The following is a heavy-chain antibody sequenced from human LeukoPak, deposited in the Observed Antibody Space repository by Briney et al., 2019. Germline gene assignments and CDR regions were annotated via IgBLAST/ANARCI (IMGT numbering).Heavy chain of an antibody. CDR1: GFTFSSYS. Sequence: GGSLRLSCAASGFTFSSYSMNWVRQAPGKGLEWVSSISSRSSYIYYADSVKGRFTISRDNAKNSLYLQMNSLRAEDTAVYYCARTGEWLENFDYWGQGTLVTVSS. CDR2: ISSRSSYI. V-gene: IGHV3-21*01. CDR3: ARTGEWLENFDY. J-gene: IGHJ4*02. D-gene: IGHD6-19*01.